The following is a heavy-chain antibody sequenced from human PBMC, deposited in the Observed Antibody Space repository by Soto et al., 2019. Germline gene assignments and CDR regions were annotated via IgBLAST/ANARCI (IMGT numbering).Heavy chain of an antibody. Sequence: HVELVQSGADVKKPGASVTISCKASGYTFTDYALHWVRQAPGQRLEWMGWMNAGGGNTLYSQKFQGRINIASDTSASTAYMELNSLKSEDTAIYYCARDTGYTFGSLNYWGPGTLVTVSS. CDR2: MNAGGGNT. CDR3: ARDTGYTFGSLNY. V-gene: IGHV1-3*01. CDR1: GYTFTDYA. J-gene: IGHJ4*02. D-gene: IGHD5-18*01.